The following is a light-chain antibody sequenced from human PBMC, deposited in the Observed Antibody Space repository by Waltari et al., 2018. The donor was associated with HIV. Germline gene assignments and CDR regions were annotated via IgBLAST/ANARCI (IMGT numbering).Light chain of an antibody. CDR1: QNINTF. CDR3: LQTYNAPLT. CDR2: DAS. V-gene: IGKV1-39*01. J-gene: IGKJ3*01. Sequence: DIQMTQSPSSLSASAGDRITFTCRASQNINTFLNWFQQKPGQAPKLLIYDASTLQRGVPSRFSGRGSGTDCTLTISSLQPEDFASYYCLQTYNAPLTFGPGTKLDV.